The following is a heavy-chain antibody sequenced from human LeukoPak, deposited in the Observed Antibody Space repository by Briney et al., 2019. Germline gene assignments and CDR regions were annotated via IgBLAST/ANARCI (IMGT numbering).Heavy chain of an antibody. D-gene: IGHD3-22*01. CDR3: VRAIGIEVPGAGY. J-gene: IGHJ4*02. CDR1: RYTFTSYD. Sequence: ASVTVSCTAYRYTFTSYDINWVRQATGQGLEWMGWMNPNSGNTGYAQKFQGRVTMTRDTSTGTAYMELSSLRSEDTAVYYCVRAIGIEVPGAGYWGQGTLVTVSS. V-gene: IGHV1-8*01. CDR2: MNPNSGNT.